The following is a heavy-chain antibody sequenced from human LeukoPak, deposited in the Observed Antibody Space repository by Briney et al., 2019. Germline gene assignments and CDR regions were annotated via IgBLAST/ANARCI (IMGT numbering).Heavy chain of an antibody. J-gene: IGHJ4*02. V-gene: IGHV1-2*02. CDR1: GYTLTGYY. CDR2: INPNSGGT. Sequence: ASVKVSCKASGYTLTGYYMHWVRQAPGQGLEWMGWINPNSGGTNYAQKFQGRVTMTRDTSISTAYMELSRLRSDDTAVYYCARGPDSGSYFPYDYWGQGTLVTVSS. CDR3: ARGPDSGSYFPYDY. D-gene: IGHD1-26*01.